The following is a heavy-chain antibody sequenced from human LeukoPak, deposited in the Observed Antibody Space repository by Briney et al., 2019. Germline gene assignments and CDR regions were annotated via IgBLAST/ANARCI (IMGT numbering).Heavy chain of an antibody. CDR1: GFTFSSYD. CDR3: ARTSGTYYEFDS. Sequence: GGSLRLSCAASGFTFSSYDMHWVRQATGKGLEWVSAIGTAGDTYYPGSVKGRFTISRENAKNSLYLQKNSLRAGDTAVYYCARTSGTYYEFDSWGQGTLVTVSS. CDR2: IGTAGDT. D-gene: IGHD1-26*01. J-gene: IGHJ4*02. V-gene: IGHV3-13*04.